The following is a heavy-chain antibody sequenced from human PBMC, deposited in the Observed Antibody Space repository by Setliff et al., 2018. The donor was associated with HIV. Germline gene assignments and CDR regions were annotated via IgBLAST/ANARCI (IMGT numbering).Heavy chain of an antibody. CDR3: GRGKHYSSGSPPLYDS. D-gene: IGHD3-10*01. Sequence: SVKVSCKASGGTFNNLAISWVRQAPGQGLEWMGEFIPFFGTTNYAQKFQGRVSFTADASTNTAYMELSSLRSEDTAVFYCGRGKHYSSGSPPLYDSWGQGTLVTVS. CDR1: GGTFNNLA. J-gene: IGHJ4*02. V-gene: IGHV1-69*13. CDR2: FIPFFGTT.